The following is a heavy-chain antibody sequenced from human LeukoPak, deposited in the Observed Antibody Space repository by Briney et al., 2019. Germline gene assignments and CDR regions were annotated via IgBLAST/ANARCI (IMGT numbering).Heavy chain of an antibody. CDR2: ISSSSSTI. Sequence: PGGSLRLFCAASGFTFSSYSMNWVRQAPGKGLEWVSYISSSSSTIYYADSVKGRFTISRGNAKNSLYLQMNSLRAEDTAVYYCARDSLGYCSSTSCRWGQGTLVTVSS. D-gene: IGHD2-2*01. CDR1: GFTFSSYS. CDR3: ARDSLGYCSSTSCR. J-gene: IGHJ4*02. V-gene: IGHV3-48*01.